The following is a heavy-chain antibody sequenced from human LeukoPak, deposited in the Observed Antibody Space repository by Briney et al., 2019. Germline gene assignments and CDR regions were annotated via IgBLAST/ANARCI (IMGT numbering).Heavy chain of an antibody. CDR1: GGSISNHY. CDR2: IYSSGST. J-gene: IGHJ1*01. V-gene: IGHV4-59*11. CDR3: ARGPWTEYFQY. Sequence: PSETLSLTCPVSGGSISNHYWSWIRQPPGKGLEWIGYIYSSGSTNYNPSLKSRVTISVDTSKNQFSLKLSSVTTADTAVYYCARGPWTEYFQYWGQGTLATVSS.